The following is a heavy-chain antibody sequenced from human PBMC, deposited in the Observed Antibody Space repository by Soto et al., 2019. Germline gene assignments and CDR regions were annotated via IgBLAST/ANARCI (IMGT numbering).Heavy chain of an antibody. J-gene: IGHJ5*02. V-gene: IGHV1-3*01. CDR2: INAGNGNT. D-gene: IGHD3-3*01. CDR3: ARNYDFWSGTFDP. CDR1: GYTFTSYA. Sequence: QVQLVQSGAEVKKPGASVKVSCKASGYTFTSYAMHWVRQAPGQRLEWMGWINAGNGNTKYSQKFQGRVTITRDTSASRAYMELSSLRSEDTAVYYCARNYDFWSGTFDPWGQGTLVTVSS.